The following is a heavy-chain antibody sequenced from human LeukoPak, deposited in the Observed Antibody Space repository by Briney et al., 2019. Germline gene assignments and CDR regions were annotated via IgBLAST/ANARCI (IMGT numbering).Heavy chain of an antibody. J-gene: IGHJ4*02. CDR3: ARDYYDSSGYYGSHLFDY. V-gene: IGHV3-7*01. CDR2: IKQDGSEK. CDR1: GFTFSSYW. Sequence: GGSLRLSCAASGFTFSSYWMSWVRQAPGMGLEWVANIKQDGSEKYYVDSVKGRFTISRDNAKNSLYLQMNSLRAEDTAVYYCARDYYDSSGYYGSHLFDYWGQGTLVTVSS. D-gene: IGHD3-22*01.